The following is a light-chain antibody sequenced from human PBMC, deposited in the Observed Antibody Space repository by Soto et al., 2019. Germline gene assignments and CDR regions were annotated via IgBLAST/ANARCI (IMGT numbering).Light chain of an antibody. J-gene: IGLJ1*01. Sequence: QSVLTQPASVSGSPGRSITISCTGTSSDVGGYNYVSWYQQHPGKAPKLMIYAVTDRPSGVSSRFSGSTSGNTASLTISGLQAEDEADYYCSSYTSSSTIFGTGT. CDR2: AVT. V-gene: IGLV2-14*01. CDR3: SSYTSSSTI. CDR1: SSDVGGYNY.